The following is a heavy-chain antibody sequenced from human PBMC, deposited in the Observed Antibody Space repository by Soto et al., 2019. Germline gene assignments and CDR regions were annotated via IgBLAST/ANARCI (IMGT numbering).Heavy chain of an antibody. J-gene: IGHJ6*02. Sequence: EVQLGESGGGLVQPGGSLRVSCAASGFTFSSYSINWVRQAPGKVLEWGSYISGSSTIYYADSLKGRFTISRDIAKNSLALQMNSMRDHDTAVSYCASVGLVLFGMDVWGQGTTVPVSS. CDR2: ISGSSTI. CDR3: ASVGLVLFGMDV. D-gene: IGHD2-8*02. V-gene: IGHV3-48*02. CDR1: GFTFSSYS.